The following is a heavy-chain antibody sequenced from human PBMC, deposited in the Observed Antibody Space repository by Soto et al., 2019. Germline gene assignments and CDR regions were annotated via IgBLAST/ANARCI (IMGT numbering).Heavy chain of an antibody. D-gene: IGHD4-4*01. V-gene: IGHV3-33*03. Sequence: QVQLVESGGGLVQPGRSLRLSCVVSGFTFSNDGMHWVRQAPGKGLEWVEDIWYDGSGQRYAGSVQGRFTISRDNSKNRLYLQINTLRVEDTAVYYCAKDEVSSKYYRHSLDVWGQGTTVTVSS. J-gene: IGHJ6*02. CDR1: GFTFSNDG. CDR3: AKDEVSSKYYRHSLDV. CDR2: IWYDGSGQ.